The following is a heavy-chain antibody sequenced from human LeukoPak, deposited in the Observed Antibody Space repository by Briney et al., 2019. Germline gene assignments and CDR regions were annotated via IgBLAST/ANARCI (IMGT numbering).Heavy chain of an antibody. Sequence: ASVKVSCKASGYTFTSYDINWVRQATGQGLEWMGWMNPNSGNTGYAQKFQGRVTMTRNTSISTAYMELSSLRSEDTAVYYCARGNYWTYYYYYMDVWAKGPRSPSP. D-gene: IGHD1-1*01. J-gene: IGHJ6*03. V-gene: IGHV1-8*01. CDR3: ARGNYWTYYYYYMDV. CDR1: GYTFTSYD. CDR2: MNPNSGNT.